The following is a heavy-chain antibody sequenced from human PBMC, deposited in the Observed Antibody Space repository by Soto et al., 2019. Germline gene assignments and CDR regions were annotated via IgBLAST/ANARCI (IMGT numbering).Heavy chain of an antibody. CDR2: IYYSGST. D-gene: IGHD3-10*01. V-gene: IGHV4-31*03. Sequence: QVQLQESGPGLVKPSQTLSLTCTVSGGSISSGGYYWSWIRQHPGKGLEWIGYIYYSGSTYYNPSLKSRVTISVDTSKNQFSLKLSSVNAADTAVYYCARGGLVLWFGELSPADWFDPWGQGTMVTVSS. CDR3: ARGGLVLWFGELSPADWFDP. J-gene: IGHJ5*02. CDR1: GGSISSGGYY.